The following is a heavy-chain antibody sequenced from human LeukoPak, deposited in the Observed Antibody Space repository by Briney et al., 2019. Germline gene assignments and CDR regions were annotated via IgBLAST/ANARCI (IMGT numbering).Heavy chain of an antibody. Sequence: SETLSLTCAVYGGSFSGYYWSWIRQPPGKGLEWIGYIYYSGSTNYNPSLKSRVTISVDTSKNQFSLKLSSVTAADTAVYYCARETSQKGAHYMDVWGKGITVTISS. V-gene: IGHV4-59*01. CDR3: ARETSQKGAHYMDV. J-gene: IGHJ6*03. D-gene: IGHD3-16*01. CDR2: IYYSGST. CDR1: GGSFSGYY.